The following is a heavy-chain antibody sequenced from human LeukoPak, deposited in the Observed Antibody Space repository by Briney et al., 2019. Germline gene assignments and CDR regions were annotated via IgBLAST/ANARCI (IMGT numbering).Heavy chain of an antibody. CDR3: ARVEGYSYGPSIQN. CDR2: IYYSGST. CDR1: GGSISSYY. D-gene: IGHD5-18*01. J-gene: IGHJ4*02. Sequence: SETLSLTCTVSGGSISSYYWSWIRQPPGKGLEWIGYIYYSGSTNYNPSLKSRVTISVDTSKNQFSLKLSSVTAADTAVYYCARVEGYSYGPSIQNWGRGTLVTVSS. V-gene: IGHV4-59*01.